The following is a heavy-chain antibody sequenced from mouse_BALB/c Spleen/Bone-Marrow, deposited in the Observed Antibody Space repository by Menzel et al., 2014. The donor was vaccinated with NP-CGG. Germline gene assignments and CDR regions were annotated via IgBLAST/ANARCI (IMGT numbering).Heavy chain of an antibody. J-gene: IGHJ4*01. V-gene: IGHV14-3*02. CDR2: IDAANGNS. CDR3: ARYGY. CDR1: GFNTKDTY. D-gene: IGHD1-1*02. Sequence: VQLQQSGAELVKPGASVKLTCTGSGFNTKDTYMHWVKQRPEQGLEWIGRIDAANGNSKYDPKFQGKATITADTSSNTGYLQLSSLTSEDTAVYYCARYGYWGQGTSVTVSS.